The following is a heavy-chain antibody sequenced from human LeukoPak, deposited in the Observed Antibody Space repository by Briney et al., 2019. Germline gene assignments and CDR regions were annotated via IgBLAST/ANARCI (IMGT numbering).Heavy chain of an antibody. D-gene: IGHD6-19*01. V-gene: IGHV1-3*01. CDR2: INAGNGNT. CDR3: ARDSVRGARYSSYLDY. CDR1: GYTFTSYA. J-gene: IGHJ4*02. Sequence: GASVKVSCKASGYTFTSYAMHWVRQAPGQRLEWMGWINAGNGNTKYSQKFQGRVTITRDTSASTAYMELSSLRSEDTAVYYCARDSVRGARYSSYLDYWGQGTLVTVS.